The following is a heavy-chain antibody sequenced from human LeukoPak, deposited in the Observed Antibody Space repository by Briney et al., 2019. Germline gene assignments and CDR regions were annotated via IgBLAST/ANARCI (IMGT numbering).Heavy chain of an antibody. V-gene: IGHV4-4*08. Sequence: SETLSLTCTAYGATVNEYYWSWIRQPPGRGLEWIAHIYNGGRTTFNPSLKTRVSISIDTSENQLSLKLTSMTAADTAVYYCAQTTGWPGFDYWGQGILVTVSS. CDR1: GATVNEYY. J-gene: IGHJ4*02. D-gene: IGHD6-19*01. CDR2: IYNGGRT. CDR3: AQTTGWPGFDY.